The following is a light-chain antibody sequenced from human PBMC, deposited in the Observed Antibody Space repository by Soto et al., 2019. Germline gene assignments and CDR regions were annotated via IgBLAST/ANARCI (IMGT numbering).Light chain of an antibody. CDR2: EVS. CDR1: SSDVGAYNY. J-gene: IGLJ3*02. Sequence: QSALTQPASVSGSPGQSITISCAGTSSDVGAYNYVSWYQQHPGSTPKIMIYEVSNRPSGVSDRFSGSKSCNTASLTISGVQAGDEADYYCSSFTTSSTRVFGGGTKLTVL. CDR3: SSFTTSSTRV. V-gene: IGLV2-14*01.